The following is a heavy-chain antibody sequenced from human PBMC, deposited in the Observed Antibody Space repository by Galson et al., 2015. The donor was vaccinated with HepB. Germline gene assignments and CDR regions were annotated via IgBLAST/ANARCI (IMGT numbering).Heavy chain of an antibody. D-gene: IGHD6-13*01. CDR2: IGTAGDT. CDR1: GFTFSSYD. J-gene: IGHJ6*03. Sequence: SLRLSCAASGFTFSSYDMHWVRQATGKGLEWVSAIGTAGDTYYPGSVQGRFTLSRENAKNSLYLQMNSLRAGDTAVYYCARSRGVDSSWYGIYYYYYYMDVWGKGTTVTVSS. CDR3: ARSRGVDSSWYGIYYYYYYMDV. V-gene: IGHV3-13*01.